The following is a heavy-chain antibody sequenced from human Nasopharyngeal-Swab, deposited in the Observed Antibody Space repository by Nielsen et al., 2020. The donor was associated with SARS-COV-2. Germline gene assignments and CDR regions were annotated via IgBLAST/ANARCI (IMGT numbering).Heavy chain of an antibody. CDR1: GFTFNNYN. Sequence: GGSLRLSCAASGFTFNNYNFNWVRQAPGKGLEWVSSISSSSSYIYYADSVKGRFTISRDNAKNSLYLQMNSLRAEDTGVYYCARGPRRDYFDFWGQGTLVTVSS. CDR2: ISSSSSYI. J-gene: IGHJ4*02. CDR3: ARGPRRDYFDF. V-gene: IGHV3-21*01. D-gene: IGHD1-14*01.